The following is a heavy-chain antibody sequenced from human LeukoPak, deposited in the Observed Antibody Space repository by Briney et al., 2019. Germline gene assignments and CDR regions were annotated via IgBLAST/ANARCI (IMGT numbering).Heavy chain of an antibody. V-gene: IGHV1-69*06. D-gene: IGHD1-26*01. Sequence: SVKLSCKASGGTFSSYAISWVRQAPGQGLEWMGGVIPIFGTANYAQKFQDRVTITADKSTGTAYMELSSLRSEDTAVYYCARDEGAKIAFHIWGQGTMVTVSS. CDR1: GGTFSSYA. J-gene: IGHJ3*02. CDR2: VIPIFGTA. CDR3: ARDEGAKIAFHI.